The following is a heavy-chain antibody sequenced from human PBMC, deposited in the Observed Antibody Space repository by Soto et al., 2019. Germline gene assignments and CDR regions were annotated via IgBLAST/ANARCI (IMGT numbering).Heavy chain of an antibody. J-gene: IGHJ4*02. D-gene: IGHD3-16*02. Sequence: SETLSLTCTVSGGSISSGGYYWSWIRQHPGKGLEWIGYIYYSGSTYYNPSLKSRVTISVDTSKNQFSLKLSSVTAADTAVYYCVRYMIPFGGVMVSFGYWGQGTLVTVSS. V-gene: IGHV4-31*03. CDR1: GGSISSGGYY. CDR2: IYYSGST. CDR3: VRYMIPFGGVMVSFGY.